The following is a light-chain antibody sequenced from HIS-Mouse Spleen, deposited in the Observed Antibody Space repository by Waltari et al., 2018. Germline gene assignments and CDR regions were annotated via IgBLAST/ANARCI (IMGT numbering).Light chain of an antibody. CDR3: CSYTSSSTV. CDR2: DVS. V-gene: IGLV2-11*01. Sequence: QSALTQPRSVSGSPGQSVTISCTGTSSDVGGYNYVSWYQQHPGKAPKLMIYDVSKRPSGVPEPFSGSKSGNTASLTISGLQAEDEADYYCCSYTSSSTVFGTGTKVTVL. CDR1: SSDVGGYNY. J-gene: IGLJ1*01.